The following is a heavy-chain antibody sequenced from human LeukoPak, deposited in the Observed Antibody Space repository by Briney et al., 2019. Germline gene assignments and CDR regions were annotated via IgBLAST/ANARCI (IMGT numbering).Heavy chain of an antibody. CDR1: GGSISSYY. Sequence: PSETLSLTCTVSGGSISSYYWSWIRQPPGKGLEWIGYIYYSGSTNYNPSLKSRVTISVDTSKNQFSLKLSSVTAADTAVYYCARVTGDRQALVFLPLKDWYFDLWGRGTLVTVSS. J-gene: IGHJ2*01. CDR3: ARVTGDRQALVFLPLKDWYFDL. CDR2: IYYSGST. V-gene: IGHV4-59*01. D-gene: IGHD7-27*01.